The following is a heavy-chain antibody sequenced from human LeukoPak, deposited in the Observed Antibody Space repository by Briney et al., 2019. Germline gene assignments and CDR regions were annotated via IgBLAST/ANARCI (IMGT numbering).Heavy chain of an antibody. J-gene: IGHJ4*02. CDR3: ARKPVAGFDF. CDR1: GGSISSSSYY. D-gene: IGHD6-19*01. V-gene: IGHV4-39*01. Sequence: SETLSLTCTVSGGSISSSSYYWRWIRQPPGKGLEWIASIDYSGNTYYNPSLKSRVTMFVDTSKNQFSLRLRSVTAADTAVYYCARKPVAGFDFWGQGALVTVSS. CDR2: IDYSGNT.